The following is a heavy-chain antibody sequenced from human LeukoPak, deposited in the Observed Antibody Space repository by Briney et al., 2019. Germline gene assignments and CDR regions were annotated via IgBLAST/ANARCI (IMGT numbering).Heavy chain of an antibody. V-gene: IGHV3-48*04. CDR2: ISSSSSTI. CDR3: ARDRGGSYSAIGY. J-gene: IGHJ4*02. CDR1: GFTFSSYS. Sequence: PGGSLRLSCAASGFTFSSYSMNWVRQAPGKGLEWVSFISSSSSTIYYADSVKGRFTISRDNAKNSLYLQMNSLRAEDTAVYYCARDRGGSYSAIGYLGQGTLVTVSS. D-gene: IGHD1-26*01.